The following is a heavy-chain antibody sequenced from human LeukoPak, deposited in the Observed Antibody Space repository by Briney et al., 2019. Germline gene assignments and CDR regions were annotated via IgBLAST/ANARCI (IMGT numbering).Heavy chain of an antibody. V-gene: IGHV4-59*01. D-gene: IGHD2-15*01. CDR3: AREGSAYGMDV. Sequence: SETLSLTCTVSGGSINRYFWTWIRQPPGKGLEWIAYIYYSGTINYNPSLKSRVTISLDTSKNQVSLNLSSVTAANTAVYYCAREGSAYGMDVWGQGTTVTVSS. CDR1: GGSINRYF. CDR2: IYYSGTI. J-gene: IGHJ6*02.